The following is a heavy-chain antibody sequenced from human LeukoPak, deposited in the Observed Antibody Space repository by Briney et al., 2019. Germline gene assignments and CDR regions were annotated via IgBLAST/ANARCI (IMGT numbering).Heavy chain of an antibody. CDR2: MHPNSGDT. D-gene: IGHD2-2*01. V-gene: IGHV1-2*02. J-gene: IGHJ4*02. Sequence: ASVKVSCKASGYTFTGYYIHWVRQAPGQGLEWMTWMHPNSGDTNYAQKFQGRVTMTRDTSISTAYMELSRLRSDDTAVYYCARDVGEYCSSTNCYASDYWGQGTLVTVSS. CDR3: ARDVGEYCSSTNCYASDY. CDR1: GYTFTGYY.